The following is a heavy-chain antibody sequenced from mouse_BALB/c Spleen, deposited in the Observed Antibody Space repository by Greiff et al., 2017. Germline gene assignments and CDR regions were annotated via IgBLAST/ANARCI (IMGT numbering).Heavy chain of an antibody. CDR1: GYTFTEYT. CDR3: ARGGSYYAMDY. Sequence: VQLQQSGPELVKPGASVKISCKTSGYTFTEYTMHWVKQSHGKSLEWIGNIDPYYGGTSYNQKFKGKATLTVDKSSSTAYMQLKSLTSEDSAVYYCARGGSYYAMDYWGQGTSVTVSS. J-gene: IGHJ4*01. V-gene: IGHV1S135*01. CDR2: IDPYYGGT.